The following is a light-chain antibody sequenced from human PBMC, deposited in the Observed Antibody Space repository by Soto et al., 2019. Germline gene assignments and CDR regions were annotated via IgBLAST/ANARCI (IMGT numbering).Light chain of an antibody. CDR3: SSYAGSNNLL. CDR2: EVS. J-gene: IGLJ2*01. V-gene: IGLV2-8*01. Sequence: QSVLTQSPSASGSPGQSVTSTCTGTSSDVGGYNFVSWYQQHPGKAPKLMIYEVSKRPSGVPDRFSGSKSGNTASLTVSGFQAEDEADYYCSSYAGSNNLLFGGGTKLTVL. CDR1: SSDVGGYNF.